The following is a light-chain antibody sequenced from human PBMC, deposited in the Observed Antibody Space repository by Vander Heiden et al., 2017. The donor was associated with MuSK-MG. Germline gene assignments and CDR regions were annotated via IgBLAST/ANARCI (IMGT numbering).Light chain of an antibody. CDR3: QSADSSGTSYV. Sequence: SYDLHQPPPVSVAPAQPARITCSGDALQRKYAYWYQQKQGQAPVLVIYKDSERTSGIPERFSGSSSGTTVTLTISGVQAEDEADYYCQSADSSGTSYVFGTGTKVTVL. CDR2: KDS. V-gene: IGLV3-25*03. J-gene: IGLJ1*01. CDR1: ALQRKY.